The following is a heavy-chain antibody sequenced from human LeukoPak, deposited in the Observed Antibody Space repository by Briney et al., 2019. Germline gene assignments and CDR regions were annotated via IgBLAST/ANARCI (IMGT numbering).Heavy chain of an antibody. CDR1: SGSISSGDYY. Sequence: PSETLSLTCTVSSGSISSGDYYWSWIRQPPGKGLEWTGYIYYSGGTYYNPSLKSRVTISVDTSKNQFSLKLSSVTAADTAVYYCARDRVAAAGSDYWGQGTLVTVSS. CDR2: IYYSGGT. J-gene: IGHJ4*02. D-gene: IGHD6-13*01. CDR3: ARDRVAAAGSDY. V-gene: IGHV4-30-4*01.